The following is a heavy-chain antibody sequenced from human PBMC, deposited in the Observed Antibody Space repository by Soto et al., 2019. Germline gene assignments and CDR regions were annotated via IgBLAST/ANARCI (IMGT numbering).Heavy chain of an antibody. Sequence: QVQLVESGGGVVQPGRSLRLSCAASGFTFSSYGMHWVRQAPGKGLEWVAVISYDGSNKYYADSVKGQFTISRDNSKNTLYLQMNSLRVEDTAVYYCAKDGRRFLVWLSHVDYWGQGTLVTVSS. CDR2: ISYDGSNK. J-gene: IGHJ4*02. CDR3: AKDGRRFLVWLSHVDY. D-gene: IGHD3-3*01. V-gene: IGHV3-30*18. CDR1: GFTFSSYG.